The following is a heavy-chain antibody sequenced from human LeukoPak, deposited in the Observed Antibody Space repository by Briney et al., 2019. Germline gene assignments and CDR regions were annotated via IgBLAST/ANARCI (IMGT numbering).Heavy chain of an antibody. CDR2: IYYTGST. V-gene: IGHV4-28*01. CDR1: DYAISSNNW. J-gene: IGHJ4*02. Sequence: SDTLSLTCAVSDYAISSNNWWGWVRQPPGKGLEWIWYIYYTGSTYYNPSLKSRVTMSVDTSKNHFSLKLTSVTAGDTAVYYCARKVAGLSYFDNWGQGTLVTVSS. D-gene: IGHD6-19*01. CDR3: ARKVAGLSYFDN.